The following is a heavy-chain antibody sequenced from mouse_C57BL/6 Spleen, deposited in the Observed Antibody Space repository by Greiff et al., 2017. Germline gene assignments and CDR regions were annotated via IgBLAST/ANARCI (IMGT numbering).Heavy chain of an antibody. Sequence: VQLKQSGPELVKPGASVKFPCKASGYTFTDYNMDWVKQSHGKSLEWIGDINPNNGGTIYNQKFKGKATLTVAKSSSTAYMELRSLTSEDTAVYYCARGGSLHYFDYWGQGTTLTVSS. CDR3: ARGGSLHYFDY. V-gene: IGHV1-18*01. D-gene: IGHD6-2*01. J-gene: IGHJ2*01. CDR2: INPNNGGT. CDR1: GYTFTDYN.